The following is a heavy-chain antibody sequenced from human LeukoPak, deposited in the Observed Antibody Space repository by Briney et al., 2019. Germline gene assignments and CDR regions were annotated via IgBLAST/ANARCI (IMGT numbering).Heavy chain of an antibody. CDR2: INHSGST. D-gene: IGHD3-16*01. Sequence: PSETLSLTCAVYGGSFSGYYWSWIRQPPGKGLEWIGEINHSGSTNYNPSLKSRVTISVDTSKNQFSLKLSSVTAADTAVYYCARVGTWGAFDIWGQGTMVTVSS. CDR1: GGSFSGYY. CDR3: ARVGTWGAFDI. V-gene: IGHV4-34*01. J-gene: IGHJ3*02.